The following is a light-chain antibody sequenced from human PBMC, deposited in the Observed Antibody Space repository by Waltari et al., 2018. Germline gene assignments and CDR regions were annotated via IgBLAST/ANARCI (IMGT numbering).Light chain of an antibody. Sequence: DIVMTQSPDSLAVSLGERATIDSKSSPSILYSSKNKNYLAWCLRKPGQPPKLLIYWASTRESGVPDRFSGSGSGTDFTLTISSLQAEDVAVYYCQQYFSTPPSFGGGIKVEIK. V-gene: IGKV4-1*01. CDR2: WAS. CDR1: PSILYSSKNKNY. J-gene: IGKJ4*01. CDR3: QQYFSTPPS.